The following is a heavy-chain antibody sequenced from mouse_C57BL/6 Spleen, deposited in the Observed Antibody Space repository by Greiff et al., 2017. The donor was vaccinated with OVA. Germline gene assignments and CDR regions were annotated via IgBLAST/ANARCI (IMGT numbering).Heavy chain of an antibody. J-gene: IGHJ2*01. CDR3: ARRPERDYFDY. CDR1: GYAFSSYW. CDR2: IYPGDGDT. Sequence: VQLQQSGAELVKPGASVKISCKASGYAFSSYWMNWVKQRPGKGLEWIGQIYPGDGDTNYNGKFKGKATLTADKSSSTAYMQLSSLTSEDSAVYFCARRPERDYFDYWGQGTTLTVSS. V-gene: IGHV1-80*01.